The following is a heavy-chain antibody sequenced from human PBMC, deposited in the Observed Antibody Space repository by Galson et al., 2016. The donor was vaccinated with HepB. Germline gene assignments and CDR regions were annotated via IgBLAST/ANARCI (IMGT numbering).Heavy chain of an antibody. CDR1: GVPVRAFY. D-gene: IGHD6-13*01. Sequence: SETLSLTCTVSGVPVRAFYWSWVRHPPGKGLEWLGYISYSGTADYNPSLKSRVTISMDKSKNQVSLKLNSTTAADTAVYYCARDPSSSWNYFDYWGQGILVTVSS. CDR3: ARDPSSSWNYFDY. J-gene: IGHJ4*02. V-gene: IGHV4-59*02. CDR2: ISYSGTA.